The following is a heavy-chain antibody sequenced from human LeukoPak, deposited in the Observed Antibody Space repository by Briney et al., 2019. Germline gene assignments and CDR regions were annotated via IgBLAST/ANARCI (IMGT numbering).Heavy chain of an antibody. V-gene: IGHV3-30*02. D-gene: IGHD6-13*01. CDR2: IRYDGSNK. Sequence: GGSLRLSCAASGFTFSSYGMHWVRQAPGKGLEWVAFIRYDGSNKYYADSVKGRFTISRDNSKNTLYLQMNSLRAEDTAVYYCAKGAGSSWERGYYFDYWGQGTLVTVSS. J-gene: IGHJ4*02. CDR1: GFTFSSYG. CDR3: AKGAGSSWERGYYFDY.